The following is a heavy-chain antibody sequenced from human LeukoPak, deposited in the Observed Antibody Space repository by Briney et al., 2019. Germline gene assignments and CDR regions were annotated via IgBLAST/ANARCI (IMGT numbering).Heavy chain of an antibody. J-gene: IGHJ5*02. Sequence: SQTLSLTCTVSGGSISSDNYQWSWIRQPPGKGLEWIGYVNYSGSTYYSPSLKSRVTISVDTSKNQFFLKLSSVTAADTAVYYCARYGSGSTWFDPWGQGTLVTVSS. CDR2: VNYSGST. D-gene: IGHD3-10*01. V-gene: IGHV4-30-4*01. CDR1: GGSISSDNYQ. CDR3: ARYGSGSTWFDP.